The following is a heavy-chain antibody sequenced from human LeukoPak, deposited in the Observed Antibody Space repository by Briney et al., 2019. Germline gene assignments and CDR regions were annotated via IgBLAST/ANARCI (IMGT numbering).Heavy chain of an antibody. Sequence: GGSLRLSCAASGFTVTNYAMYWVRQAPGKGLEWVSAISGGDDSTYYADSAKGRFTISRDTSKNTLFLQMNSLRAEDTAVYYCAKWGDYDILTGYYDPDYWGQGTLVTVSS. J-gene: IGHJ4*02. CDR1: GFTVTNYA. V-gene: IGHV3-23*01. CDR3: AKWGDYDILTGYYDPDY. CDR2: ISGGDDST. D-gene: IGHD3-9*01.